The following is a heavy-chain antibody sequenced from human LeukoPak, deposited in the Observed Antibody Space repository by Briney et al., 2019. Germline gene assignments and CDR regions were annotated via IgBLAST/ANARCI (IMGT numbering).Heavy chain of an antibody. CDR1: GFTFSNYV. CDR2: ISWNSGSI. V-gene: IGHV3-9*01. D-gene: IGHD6-13*01. CDR3: AKSGRIAAAAPFDY. Sequence: GGSLRLSCAASGFTFSNYVMSWVRQAPGKGLEWVSGISWNSGSIGYADSVKGRFTISRDNAKNSLYLQMNSLRAEDTALYYCAKSGRIAAAAPFDYWGQGTLVTVSS. J-gene: IGHJ4*02.